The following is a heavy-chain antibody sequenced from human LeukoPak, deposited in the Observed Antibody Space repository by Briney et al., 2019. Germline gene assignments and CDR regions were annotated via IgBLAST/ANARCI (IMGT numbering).Heavy chain of an antibody. D-gene: IGHD3-22*01. V-gene: IGHV3-48*03. Sequence: GGSLRLSCAVSGFTFSSYEMNWVRQAPGKGLEWVSYISSSGSTIYYADSVKGRFTISRDNAKNSLYLQMNSLRAEDTAVYYCARDTPYYYDSSGLVYWGQGTLVTVSS. CDR1: GFTFSSYE. CDR2: ISSSGSTI. CDR3: ARDTPYYYDSSGLVY. J-gene: IGHJ4*02.